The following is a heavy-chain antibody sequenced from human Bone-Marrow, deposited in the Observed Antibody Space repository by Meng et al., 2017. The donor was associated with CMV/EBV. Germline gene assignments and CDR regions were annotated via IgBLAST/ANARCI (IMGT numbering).Heavy chain of an antibody. J-gene: IGHJ6*02. Sequence: GESLKISCAASGFTFSSYAMHWVRQAPGKGLEWMGWINPNSGGTNYAQKFQGRVTMTRDTSISTAYMELSRLRSDDTAVYYCARGHLEYQLPDMGYYYGMDVWGQGTTVTVSS. CDR2: INPNSGGT. D-gene: IGHD2-2*01. CDR3: ARGHLEYQLPDMGYYYGMDV. V-gene: IGHV1-2*02. CDR1: GFTFSSYA.